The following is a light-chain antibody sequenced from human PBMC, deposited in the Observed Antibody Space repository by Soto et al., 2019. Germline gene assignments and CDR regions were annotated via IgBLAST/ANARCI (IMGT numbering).Light chain of an antibody. CDR1: QSLSSN. CDR2: GAS. V-gene: IGKV3-15*01. J-gene: IGKJ2*01. Sequence: EIVMTQSPATLSASPGERATLSCRASQSLSSNLAWYQQKPGQAPRLLLYGASTRATGTRARFSGSGSGTEFTLTISSLQSEDFAVYYCQQYNNWPPYTFGQGTKLEIK. CDR3: QQYNNWPPYT.